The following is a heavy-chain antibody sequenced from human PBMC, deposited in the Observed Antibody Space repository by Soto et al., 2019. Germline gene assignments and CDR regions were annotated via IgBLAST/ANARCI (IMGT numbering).Heavy chain of an antibody. J-gene: IGHJ6*02. CDR3: AREGSSPTYYYYYGMDV. V-gene: IGHV1-69*13. CDR1: GGTFSRYS. Sequence: SVKVSCKASGGTFSRYSISWVRQAPGQGLEWMGGIIPIFGTANYAQKFQGRVTITADESTSTAYMELSSLRPEDTAAYYCAREGSSPTYYYYYGMDVWGQGTTVTVSS. CDR2: IIPIFGTA. D-gene: IGHD6-6*01.